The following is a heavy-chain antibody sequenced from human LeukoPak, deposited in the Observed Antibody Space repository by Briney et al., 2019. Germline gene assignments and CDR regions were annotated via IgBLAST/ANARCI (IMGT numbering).Heavy chain of an antibody. CDR3: AKVIAARPA. Sequence: GGSLRLSCAASGFTFSSYGMTWVRQAPGKGLEWVSSISGSGDGTYYADSVKGRSTVSRDNSKNTLYLEMSSLRAEDTAVYYCAKVIAARPAWGQGTLVTVSS. J-gene: IGHJ5*02. D-gene: IGHD6-6*01. V-gene: IGHV3-23*01. CDR2: ISGSGDGT. CDR1: GFTFSSYG.